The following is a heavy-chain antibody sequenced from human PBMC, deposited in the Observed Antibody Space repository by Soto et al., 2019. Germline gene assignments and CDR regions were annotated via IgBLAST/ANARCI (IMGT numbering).Heavy chain of an antibody. J-gene: IGHJ6*03. Sequence: PGESLKISCKGSGYSFTSYWIGWVRQMPWKGLEWMGIIYPGDSDTRYSPSFQGQVTISADKSISTAYLQWSSLKASDTAMYYCARQGLDDIAARPREYYYMDVWGKGTTVTVSS. V-gene: IGHV5-51*01. CDR3: ARQGLDDIAARPREYYYMDV. D-gene: IGHD6-6*01. CDR1: GYSFTSYW. CDR2: IYPGDSDT.